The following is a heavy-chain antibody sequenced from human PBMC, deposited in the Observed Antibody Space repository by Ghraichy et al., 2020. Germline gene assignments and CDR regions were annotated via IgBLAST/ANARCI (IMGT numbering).Heavy chain of an antibody. Sequence: SQTLSLTCAVYGGSFSGYYWSWIRQPPGKGLEWIGEINHSGSTNYNPSLKSRVTISVDTSKNQFSLKLSSVTAADTAVYYCARGRLDSSSWLYNWFDPWGQGTLVTVSS. V-gene: IGHV4-34*01. J-gene: IGHJ5*02. CDR3: ARGRLDSSSWLYNWFDP. D-gene: IGHD6-13*01. CDR2: INHSGST. CDR1: GGSFSGYY.